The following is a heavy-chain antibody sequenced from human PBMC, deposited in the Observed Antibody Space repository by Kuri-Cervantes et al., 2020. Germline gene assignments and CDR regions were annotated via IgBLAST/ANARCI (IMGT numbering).Heavy chain of an antibody. D-gene: IGHD5-18*01. Sequence: GESLKISCAVSGFTFSSYAMHWVRQAPGKGLEWVAVISYDGSNKYYADSANGRFTISRDNSKNTLYLQMNSLRAEDTAVYYCARTPAEIWLRANSFDYWGQGTLVTVSS. CDR1: GFTFSSYA. CDR2: ISYDGSNK. CDR3: ARTPAEIWLRANSFDY. V-gene: IGHV3-30*04. J-gene: IGHJ4*02.